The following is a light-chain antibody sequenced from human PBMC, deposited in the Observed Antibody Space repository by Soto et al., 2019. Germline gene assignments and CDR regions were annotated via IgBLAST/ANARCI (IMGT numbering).Light chain of an antibody. V-gene: IGLV1-40*01. CDR2: VNT. Sequence: QSVLTQPPSVSVAPGQRVTIPCTGSSSNIGAGYDVHWYQQLPGTAPKLLIYVNTNRPSGVPDRFSGSKSGTSASLAITGLQAEDEADYYCQSYDNTLSAYVFGTGTKLTVL. J-gene: IGLJ1*01. CDR3: QSYDNTLSAYV. CDR1: SSNIGAGYD.